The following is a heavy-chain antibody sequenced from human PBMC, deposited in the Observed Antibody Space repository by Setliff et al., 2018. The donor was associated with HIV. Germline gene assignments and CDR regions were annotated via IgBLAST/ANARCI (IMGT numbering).Heavy chain of an antibody. CDR1: GGSISSYH. D-gene: IGHD3-9*01. CDR3: VRLFITDGITSSSFDL. V-gene: IGHV4-4*07. J-gene: IGHJ3*01. CDR2: IYTSGST. Sequence: PSETLSLTCTVSGGSISSYHWSWIRQPAGKGLEWIGRIYTSGSTKYNPSLKSRVTMSLDTSKNQFSLKLRSVTAADTAVYYCVRLFITDGITSSSFDLWGQGTVVTVSS.